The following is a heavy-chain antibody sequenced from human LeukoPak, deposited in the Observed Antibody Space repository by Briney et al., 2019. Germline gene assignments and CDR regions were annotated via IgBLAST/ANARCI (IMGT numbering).Heavy chain of an antibody. CDR1: GFTFSSYE. Sequence: GGSLRLSCAASGFTFSSYEMNWVRQAPGKGLEWVSYISSSGSTIYYADSVKGRFTISRDNAKNSLYLQMNSLRAADTAVYYCARDPAHYDILTGYYIRGGFDPWGQGTLVTVSS. J-gene: IGHJ5*02. CDR2: ISSSGSTI. D-gene: IGHD3-9*01. V-gene: IGHV3-48*03. CDR3: ARDPAHYDILTGYYIRGGFDP.